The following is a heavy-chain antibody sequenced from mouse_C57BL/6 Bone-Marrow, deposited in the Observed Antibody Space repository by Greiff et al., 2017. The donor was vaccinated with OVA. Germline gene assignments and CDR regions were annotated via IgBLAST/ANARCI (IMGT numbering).Heavy chain of an antibody. CDR3: ARHHYYGSHWYFDV. J-gene: IGHJ1*03. V-gene: IGHV5-12*01. CDR2: ISNGGGST. Sequence: EVKLMESGGGLVQPGGSLKLSCAASGFTFSDYYMYWVRQTPEKRLEWVAYISNGGGSTYYPDTVKGRFTISRDNAKNTLYLQMSRLKSEDTAMYYCARHHYYGSHWYFDVWGTGTTVTVSS. D-gene: IGHD1-1*01. CDR1: GFTFSDYY.